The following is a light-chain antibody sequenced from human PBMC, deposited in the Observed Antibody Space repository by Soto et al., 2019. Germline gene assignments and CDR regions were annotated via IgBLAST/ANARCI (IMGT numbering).Light chain of an antibody. CDR2: LGS. CDR3: MQALQTPLT. Sequence: DIVMTQSPLSLPVTPGEPASISCRSSQSLLHSNGYNYLDWYLQKPGQSPQLLIYLGSNRASGVPDRVSGSGSGTDFTLKISRVEAEDVGVYYCMQALQTPLTFGRGTKVEIK. CDR1: QSLLHSNGYNY. J-gene: IGKJ1*01. V-gene: IGKV2-28*01.